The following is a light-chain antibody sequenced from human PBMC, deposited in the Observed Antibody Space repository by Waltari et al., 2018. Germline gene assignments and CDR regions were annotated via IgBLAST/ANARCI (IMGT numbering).Light chain of an antibody. V-gene: IGLV2-14*03. Sequence: QSALTQPASVSGSPGQSITISCTGTSSDVGDYNYVSWYQQHPGKAPKLMIYDVSNRPSGFSNRFSGSKSGNTASLTISGLQAEDEADYYCSSYIDSSTLELFGGGTSLTVL. CDR1: SSDVGDYNY. CDR3: SSYIDSSTLEL. CDR2: DVS. J-gene: IGLJ2*01.